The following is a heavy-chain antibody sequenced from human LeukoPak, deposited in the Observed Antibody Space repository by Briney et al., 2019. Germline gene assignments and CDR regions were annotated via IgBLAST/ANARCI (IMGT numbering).Heavy chain of an antibody. V-gene: IGHV1-69*13. Sequence: SVKVSCKASGGTFSSYAISWVRQAPGQGLEWMGGIIPIFGTANYAQKFQGRVTITADESTSTAYMELSSLRSEDTAVYYCARVVVIANWFDPWGQGTLVTVSS. J-gene: IGHJ5*02. CDR2: IIPIFGTA. CDR3: ARVVVIANWFDP. D-gene: IGHD3-22*01. CDR1: GGTFSSYA.